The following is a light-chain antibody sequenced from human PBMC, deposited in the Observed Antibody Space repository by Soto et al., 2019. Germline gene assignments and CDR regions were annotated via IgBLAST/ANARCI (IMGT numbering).Light chain of an antibody. J-gene: IGKJ1*01. V-gene: IGKV1-9*01. Sequence: DIQLTQSPAFLSASVGDRVTITCRASQGVSNNLAWDQQKPGKAPKLLIYAASTLQSGVPSRFRGSGSGTDFTLTISSLQSEEFATYYCQQLNSYPRTFGQGTKVEIK. CDR1: QGVSNN. CDR2: AAS. CDR3: QQLNSYPRT.